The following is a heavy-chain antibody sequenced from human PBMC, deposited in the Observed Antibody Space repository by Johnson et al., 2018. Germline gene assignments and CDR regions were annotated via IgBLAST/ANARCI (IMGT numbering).Heavy chain of an antibody. CDR3: AREKDNYGEHYYGMDV. J-gene: IGHJ6*02. CDR1: GFTFSRYW. CDR2: IKQDGSDK. Sequence: VQLVQSGGGLVQPGGSLRLSCAASGFTFSRYWMSWVRQAPGKGLAWVANIKQDGSDKYYVDSVKGRFTLSRDNAKNSLYLQMNSPRAEDTAVYFCAREKDNYGEHYYGMDVWGQGTTVTVSS. D-gene: IGHD4-17*01. V-gene: IGHV3-7*01.